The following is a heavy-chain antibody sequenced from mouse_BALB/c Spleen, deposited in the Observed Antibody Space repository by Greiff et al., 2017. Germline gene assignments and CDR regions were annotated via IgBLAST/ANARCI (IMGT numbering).Heavy chain of an antibody. CDR1: GFTFNTYA. CDR3: VSQGDYYGGAMDY. CDR2: IRSKSNNYAT. V-gene: IGHV10-1*02. J-gene: IGHJ4*01. D-gene: IGHD1-1*01. Sequence: EVHLVESGGGLVQPKGSLKLSCAASGFTFNTYAMNWVRQAPGKGLEWVARIRSKSNNYATYYADSVKDRFTISRDDSQSMLYLQMNNLKTEDTAMYYCVSQGDYYGGAMDYWGQGTSVTVSS.